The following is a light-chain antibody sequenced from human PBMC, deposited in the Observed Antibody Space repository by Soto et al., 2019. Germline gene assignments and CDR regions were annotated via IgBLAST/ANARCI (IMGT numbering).Light chain of an antibody. V-gene: IGLV2-14*01. Sequence: QSALTQPASVSGSPGQSITISCTGTSSDVGGYNYVSWYQQHPGKAPKLMIYDVSNRPSGVSNRFSGSKSGSTASLTISGLQAEDEADYYCSSYTSSSTSRVFGTGTKVTVL. CDR1: SSDVGGYNY. CDR2: DVS. CDR3: SSYTSSSTSRV. J-gene: IGLJ1*01.